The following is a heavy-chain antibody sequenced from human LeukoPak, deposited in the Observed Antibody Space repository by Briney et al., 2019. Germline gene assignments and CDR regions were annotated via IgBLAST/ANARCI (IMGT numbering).Heavy chain of an antibody. Sequence: GGSLRLSCTVSGFTFSNAWMGWVRQAPGKGLEWLGRLKSKTDGGTTDYAAPVKGRFTISRDDSKNTLYLQMNSLKTEDTAVYYCTTLLWFGEFSNPFDYWGQGTLVTVSS. V-gene: IGHV3-15*01. CDR2: LKSKTDGGTT. D-gene: IGHD3-10*01. CDR1: GFTFSNAW. J-gene: IGHJ4*02. CDR3: TTLLWFGEFSNPFDY.